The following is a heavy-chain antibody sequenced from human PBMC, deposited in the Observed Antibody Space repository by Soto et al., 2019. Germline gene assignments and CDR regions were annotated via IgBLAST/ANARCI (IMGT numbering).Heavy chain of an antibody. Sequence: GGSLRLSCAASGFTFSSYSMNWVRQAPGKGLEWVSSISSSSSYIYYADSVKGRFTISRDNAKNSLYLQMNSLRAEDTAVYYCARDGITMVRGIDYWGQGTLVTV. J-gene: IGHJ4*02. V-gene: IGHV3-21*01. D-gene: IGHD3-10*01. CDR2: ISSSSSYI. CDR3: ARDGITMVRGIDY. CDR1: GFTFSSYS.